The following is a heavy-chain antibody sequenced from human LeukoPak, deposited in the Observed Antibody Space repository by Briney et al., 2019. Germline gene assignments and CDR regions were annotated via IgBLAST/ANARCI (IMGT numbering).Heavy chain of an antibody. D-gene: IGHD3-16*01. J-gene: IGHJ4*02. CDR3: ARGRFTLDY. Sequence: GRSLRLSCAASGFTFDDYAMHWVRQAPGMGLEWLSGISWNSGSIGYADSVKGRFTISRDNAKNSLYLQMNSLRAEDTAVYYCARGRFTLDYWGQGTLVTVSS. CDR1: GFTFDDYA. CDR2: ISWNSGSI. V-gene: IGHV3-9*01.